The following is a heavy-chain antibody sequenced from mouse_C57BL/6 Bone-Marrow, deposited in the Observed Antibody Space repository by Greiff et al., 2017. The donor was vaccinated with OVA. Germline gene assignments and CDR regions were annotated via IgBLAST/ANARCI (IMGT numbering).Heavy chain of an antibody. Sequence: DVQLQESGPGLVKPSQSLSLTCSVTGYSITSGYYWNWIRQFPGNKLEWMGYISYDGSNNYNPSLKNRISITRDTSKNQFFLKLNSVTTEDTATYYCARGYGSSYWAMDYWGQGTSVTVSS. V-gene: IGHV3-6*01. J-gene: IGHJ4*01. CDR2: ISYDGSN. D-gene: IGHD1-1*01. CDR1: GYSITSGYY. CDR3: ARGYGSSYWAMDY.